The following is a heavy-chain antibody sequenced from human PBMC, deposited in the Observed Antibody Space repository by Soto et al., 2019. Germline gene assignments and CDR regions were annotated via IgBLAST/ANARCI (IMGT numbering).Heavy chain of an antibody. Sequence: SETLSLTCTVSGGSVSSGSYYWSWIRQPPGKGLEWIGYIYYSGSTNYNPSLKSRVTISVDTSKNQFSLKLSSVTAADTAVYYCARDKKYYYDSSGYSPNPYYYYGMDVWGQGTTVTVSS. D-gene: IGHD3-22*01. J-gene: IGHJ6*02. CDR3: ARDKKYYYDSSGYSPNPYYYYGMDV. V-gene: IGHV4-61*01. CDR1: GGSVSSGSYY. CDR2: IYYSGST.